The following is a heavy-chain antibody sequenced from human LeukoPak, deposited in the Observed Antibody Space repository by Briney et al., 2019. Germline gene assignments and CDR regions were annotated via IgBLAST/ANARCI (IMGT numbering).Heavy chain of an antibody. Sequence: PGGSLRLSCAASGFTFSSYWMHWVRQAPGKGLVWVSRINSDGSSTSYADSVKGRFTISRDNAKNTLYLQMNSLRAEDTAVYYCASARSSVAGHGNGYWGRGTLVTVSS. D-gene: IGHD6-19*01. J-gene: IGHJ4*02. CDR3: ASARSSVAGHGNGY. V-gene: IGHV3-74*01. CDR2: INSDGSST. CDR1: GFTFSSYW.